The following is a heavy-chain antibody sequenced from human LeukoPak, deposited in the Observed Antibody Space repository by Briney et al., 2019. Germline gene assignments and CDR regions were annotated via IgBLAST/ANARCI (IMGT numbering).Heavy chain of an antibody. J-gene: IGHJ4*02. CDR1: GFTFDDYA. Sequence: GGSLRLSCAASGFTFDDYAMHWVRQAPGKGLEWVSGISWNSGSIGYADSVKGRFTISRDNAKNSLYLQMNSLRAEVTALYYCAKDTGSSGYRDPSDYWGQGTLVTVSS. CDR2: ISWNSGSI. V-gene: IGHV3-9*01. CDR3: AKDTGSSGYRDPSDY. D-gene: IGHD3-22*01.